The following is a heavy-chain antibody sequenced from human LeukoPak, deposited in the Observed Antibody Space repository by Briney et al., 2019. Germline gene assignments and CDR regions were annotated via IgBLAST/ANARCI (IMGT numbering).Heavy chain of an antibody. V-gene: IGHV3-23*01. J-gene: IGHJ4*02. Sequence: GGSLRLSCAASGFTFSSYAMSWVRQAPGKGLEWVSAISGSGGSTYYADSVKGRFTISRDNSKNTLYLQMNSLGAEDTAVYYCAKDPNYDFWSGYYESDYWGQGTLVTVSS. CDR2: ISGSGGST. D-gene: IGHD3-3*01. CDR1: GFTFSSYA. CDR3: AKDPNYDFWSGYYESDY.